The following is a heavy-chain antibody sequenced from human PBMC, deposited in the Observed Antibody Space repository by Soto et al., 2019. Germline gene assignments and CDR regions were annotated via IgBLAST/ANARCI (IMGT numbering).Heavy chain of an antibody. CDR3: ARGEYCSSTSCYAVDY. Sequence: PSETLSLTCTVSGGSISSYYWSWIRQPPGKGLEWIGYIYYSGSTNYNPSLKSRVTISVDTSKNQFSLKLSSVTAADTAVYYCARGEYCSSTSCYAVDYWGQGTLVTVSS. CDR2: IYYSGST. D-gene: IGHD2-2*01. J-gene: IGHJ4*02. V-gene: IGHV4-59*01. CDR1: GGSISSYY.